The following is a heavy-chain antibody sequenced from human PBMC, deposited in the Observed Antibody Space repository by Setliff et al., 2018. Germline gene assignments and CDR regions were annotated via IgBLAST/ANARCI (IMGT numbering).Heavy chain of an antibody. CDR1: GASISSYY. J-gene: IGHJ4*02. V-gene: IGHV4-4*08. CDR2: IYTSGTT. CDR3: ARIAYGSGSYYFDY. D-gene: IGHD3-10*01. Sequence: SLTCSVSGASISSYYWSWIRQPPGKGLEWIGYIYTSGTTKYNPSLRSRVTISIDTSKSQFSLNLSSVTAADTAVYYCARIAYGSGSYYFDYWGQGTLVT.